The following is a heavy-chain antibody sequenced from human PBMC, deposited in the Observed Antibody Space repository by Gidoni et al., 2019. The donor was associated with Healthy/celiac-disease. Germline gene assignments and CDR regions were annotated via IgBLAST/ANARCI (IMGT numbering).Heavy chain of an antibody. Sequence: QVQLQESGPGLVKHSETLSLTCTVPGGSFSSYSWSWIRQPAGKGLEWIGRIYTSGSTNYNPSLKSRVTMSVDTSKNQFSLKLSSVTAADTAVYYCAESRGWYRDAFDIWGQGTMVTVSS. CDR1: GGSFSSYS. D-gene: IGHD6-19*01. CDR2: IYTSGST. V-gene: IGHV4-4*07. J-gene: IGHJ3*02. CDR3: AESRGWYRDAFDI.